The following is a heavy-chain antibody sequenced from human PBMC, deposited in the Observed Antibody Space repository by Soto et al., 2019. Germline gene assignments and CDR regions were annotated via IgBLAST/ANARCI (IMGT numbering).Heavy chain of an antibody. D-gene: IGHD3-16*01. J-gene: IGHJ6*02. CDR2: ISVFNGDT. CDR1: GYTSSSYG. V-gene: IGHV1-18*01. Sequence: QVQLLQSGGEVKTPGISLKVSCEAIGYTSSSYGINWVRQAPGQGLEWMGWISVFNGDTKYAQKFQGRVAITKDPGTSTAHMELRSLRSDDAAVYFCATKDDHKDDQPYYYGMDVWGQGTTVTVSS. CDR3: ATKDDHKDDQPYYYGMDV.